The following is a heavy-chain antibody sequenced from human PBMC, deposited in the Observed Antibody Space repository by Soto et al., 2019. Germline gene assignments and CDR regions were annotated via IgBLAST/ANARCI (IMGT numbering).Heavy chain of an antibody. V-gene: IGHV4-34*01. Sequence: LSLTCAVYGGSFSGYYWNWIRQSPGKGLEWIGEINHNGSTKYNLSLKSRATISVDTSKNQFSLKVSSVTAADTAVYYCARRIVVVTAHDYWGQGTLVTISS. CDR2: INHNGST. CDR1: GGSFSGYY. D-gene: IGHD2-21*02. CDR3: ARRIVVVTAHDY. J-gene: IGHJ4*02.